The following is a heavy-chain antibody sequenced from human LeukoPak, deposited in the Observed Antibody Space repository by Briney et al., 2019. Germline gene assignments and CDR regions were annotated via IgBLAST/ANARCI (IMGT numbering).Heavy chain of an antibody. Sequence: SVKVSCKASGGTFSSYAISWVRQAPGRGLEWMGRIIPIFGIANYAQKFQGRVTITADKSTSTAYMELSSLRSEDTAVYYCAGIGLCSGGSCYVDYWGQGTLVTVSS. V-gene: IGHV1-69*04. CDR1: GGTFSSYA. D-gene: IGHD2-15*01. J-gene: IGHJ4*02. CDR3: AGIGLCSGGSCYVDY. CDR2: IIPIFGIA.